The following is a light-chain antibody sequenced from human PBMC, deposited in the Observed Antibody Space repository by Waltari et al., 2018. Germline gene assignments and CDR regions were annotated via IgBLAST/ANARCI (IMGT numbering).Light chain of an antibody. CDR3: QTWFTTAAV. CDR2: KDS. CDR1: SLPFRY. V-gene: IGLV3-1*01. Sequence: SSELTQPPAVSVSPGQTATITCSGPSLPFRYVSWYQQRPGQSPVMVIYKDSKRPSGIPERFSASTSGNTATLIISGTQAMDEADYYCQTWFTTAAVFGGGTKLTVL. J-gene: IGLJ3*02.